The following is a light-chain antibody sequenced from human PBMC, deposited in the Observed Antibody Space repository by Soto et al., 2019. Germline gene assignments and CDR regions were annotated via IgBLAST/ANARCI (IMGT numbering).Light chain of an antibody. CDR1: NSDVGRYNF. J-gene: IGLJ3*02. Sequence: QSALIQPASVSGSPGQSITISCTGTNSDVGRYNFVSWYQQHPGKAPKLIIYEVNNRPSGVSNRFSGSKSGNTASLTISGLQTEDEADYYCSSYAGIITPWIFGGGTKVTVL. V-gene: IGLV2-14*01. CDR2: EVN. CDR3: SSYAGIITPWI.